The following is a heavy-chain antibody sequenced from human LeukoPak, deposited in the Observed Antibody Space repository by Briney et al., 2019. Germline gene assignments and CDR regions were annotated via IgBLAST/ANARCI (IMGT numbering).Heavy chain of an antibody. CDR2: IYYSGST. Sequence: SETLSLTCTVSGGSFSSSSYYWGWIRQPPGKGLEWIGSIYYSGSTYYNPSLKSRVTISVDTSKNQFSLKLSSVTAADTAVYYCARPYYYDSSDAFDIWGQGTMVTVSS. D-gene: IGHD3-22*01. V-gene: IGHV4-39*01. J-gene: IGHJ3*02. CDR3: ARPYYYDSSDAFDI. CDR1: GGSFSSSSYY.